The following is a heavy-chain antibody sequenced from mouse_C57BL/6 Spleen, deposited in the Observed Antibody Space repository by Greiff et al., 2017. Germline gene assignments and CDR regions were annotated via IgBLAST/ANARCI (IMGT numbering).Heavy chain of an antibody. V-gene: IGHV1-81*01. CDR1: GYTFTSYG. J-gene: IGHJ3*01. CDR2: IYPRSGNT. CDR3: ARGDYSNSAWFAY. D-gene: IGHD2-5*01. Sequence: VQLQQSGAELARPGASVKLSCKASGYTFTSYGISWVKQRTGQGLEWIGEIYPRSGNTYYNEKFKGKATLTADKSSSTAYMELRSLTSEDSAVYFCARGDYSNSAWFAYWGQGTLVTVSA.